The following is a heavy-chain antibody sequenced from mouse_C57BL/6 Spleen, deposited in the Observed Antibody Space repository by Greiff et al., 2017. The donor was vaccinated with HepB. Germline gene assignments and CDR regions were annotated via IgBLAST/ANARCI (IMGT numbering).Heavy chain of an antibody. Sequence: QVQLKQPGAELVRPGSSVKLSCKASGYTFTSYWMDWVKQRPGQGLEWIGNIYPSDSETHYNQKFKDKATLTVDKSSSTAYMQLSSLTSEDSAVYYCATYGSSSFAYWGQGTLVTVSA. CDR2: IYPSDSET. CDR3: ATYGSSSFAY. D-gene: IGHD1-1*01. CDR1: GYTFTSYW. J-gene: IGHJ3*01. V-gene: IGHV1-61*01.